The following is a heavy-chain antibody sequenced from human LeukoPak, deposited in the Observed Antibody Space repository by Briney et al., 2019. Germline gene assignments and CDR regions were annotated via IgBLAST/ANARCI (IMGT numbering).Heavy chain of an antibody. CDR2: IYYSGST. J-gene: IGHJ4*02. CDR1: GGSISSYY. D-gene: IGHD3/OR15-3a*01. Sequence: SETLSLTCTVSGGSISSYYWSWIRQPPGKGLEWIGYIYYSGSTNYNPSLKSRVTISVDTSKNQFSLKLSSVTAADTAVYYCARAPAPTEQVFGLVITTNPGYFDYWGQGTLATVSS. V-gene: IGHV4-59*01. CDR3: ARAPAPTEQVFGLVITTNPGYFDY.